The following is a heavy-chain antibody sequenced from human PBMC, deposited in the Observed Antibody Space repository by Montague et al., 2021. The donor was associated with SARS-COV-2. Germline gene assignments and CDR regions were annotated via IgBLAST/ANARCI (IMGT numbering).Heavy chain of an antibody. CDR2: IYTSGST. J-gene: IGHJ5*02. D-gene: IGHD3-10*01. V-gene: IGHV4-61*02. Sequence: TLSLTCIVSGDSMTSGRSFWSWIRQPAGKELEWIGRIYTSGSTNYNPSLRSRVAISIDTAHNQVSLNLTSVTAADTAVYYCAKDGSTGGWCDPWGQGTLVTVSS. CDR3: AKDGSTGGWCDP. CDR1: GDSMTSGRSF.